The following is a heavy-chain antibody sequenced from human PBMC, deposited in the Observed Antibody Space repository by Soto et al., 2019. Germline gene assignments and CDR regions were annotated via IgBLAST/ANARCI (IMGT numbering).Heavy chain of an antibody. J-gene: IGHJ4*02. Sequence: QVVESGGGLVPPGGSLRLSCAASGFPFTNYWMNWVRQTPGKGLMWVSRISPDGSDVGYADSVEGRFTVSRDNAKNKLYLHIDSLKAEDTAMYYWACWGHMVPVAPGDFDRWGQGNLVTVSS. V-gene: IGHV3-74*01. CDR2: ISPDGSDV. CDR1: GFPFTNYW. CDR3: ACWGHMVPVAPGDFDR. D-gene: IGHD3-16*01.